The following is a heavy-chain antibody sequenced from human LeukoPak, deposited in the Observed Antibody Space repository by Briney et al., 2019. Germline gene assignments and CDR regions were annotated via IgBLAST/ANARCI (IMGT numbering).Heavy chain of an antibody. J-gene: IGHJ4*02. Sequence: KPSETLSLTCTDSGASISSFYWSWFRQPPGKGLEYIGYIFYTGATNYNPSLKSRITISVDTSKNQFSLRLNSVTAADTAVYYCARAKPGSPPDYWGQGTLVTVSS. D-gene: IGHD3-10*01. CDR1: GASISSFY. CDR2: IFYTGAT. V-gene: IGHV4-59*01. CDR3: ARAKPGSPPDY.